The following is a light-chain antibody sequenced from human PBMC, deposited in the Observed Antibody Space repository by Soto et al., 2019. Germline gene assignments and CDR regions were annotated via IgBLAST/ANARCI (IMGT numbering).Light chain of an antibody. CDR1: SSDIGTYNY. CDR2: DVS. CDR3: SSHTSGSTDYV. V-gene: IGLV2-14*01. Sequence: QSALTQPASVSGSPGQSITVSCTGTSSDIGTYNYVSWYQQHPGKVPKLMIYDVSNRPSGVSTRFSGPKSGNTASLTISGLQAEDEADYYCSSHTSGSTDYVFGSGTKLTVL. J-gene: IGLJ1*01.